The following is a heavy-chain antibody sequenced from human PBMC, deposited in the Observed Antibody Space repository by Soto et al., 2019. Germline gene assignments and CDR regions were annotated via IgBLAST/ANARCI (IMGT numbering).Heavy chain of an antibody. CDR2: ISAYNGNT. J-gene: IGHJ4*02. CDR3: ARDRGYVFWRGSAPLDY. CDR1: GYTFTSYG. D-gene: IGHD3-3*01. Sequence: ASVKVSCKASGYTFTSYGISWVRQAPGQGLEWMGWISAYNGNTNYAQKLQGRVTMTTDTSTRTAYMELRSLRSDDTAVYYCARDRGYVFWRGSAPLDYGGQEPLVTVP. V-gene: IGHV1-18*01.